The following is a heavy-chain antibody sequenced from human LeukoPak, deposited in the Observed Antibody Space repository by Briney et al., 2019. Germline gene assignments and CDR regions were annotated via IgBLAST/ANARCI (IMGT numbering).Heavy chain of an antibody. V-gene: IGHV1-8*03. CDR1: GYTFTYYD. J-gene: IGHJ4*02. CDR2: ETPSSGNN. CDR3: SRGRFLEWSYPFDY. D-gene: IGHD3-3*01. Sequence: SXXVSCKTSGYTFTYYDINWVRQATGQGLEWMGWETPSSGNNGYAKKFQGRVTITRNTSIRTAYMDLSSLRSDDTAVYYCSRGRFLEWSYPFDYWGQGTLVTVSS.